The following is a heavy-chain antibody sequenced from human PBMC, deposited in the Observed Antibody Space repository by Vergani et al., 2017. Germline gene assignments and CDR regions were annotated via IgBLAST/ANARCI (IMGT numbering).Heavy chain of an antibody. CDR2: IYYSGST. CDR3: ARDFPGAQGDY. J-gene: IGHJ4*02. D-gene: IGHD3-10*01. CDR1: GGSISSYY. Sequence: QVQLQESGPGLVKPSETLSLTCTVSGGSISSYYWSWIRQPPGKGLEWIGYIYYSGSTNYNPSLKSRVTISVDTSKNQFSLKLSSVNAADTAVYYCARDFPGAQGDYWGQGTLVTVSS. V-gene: IGHV4-59*01.